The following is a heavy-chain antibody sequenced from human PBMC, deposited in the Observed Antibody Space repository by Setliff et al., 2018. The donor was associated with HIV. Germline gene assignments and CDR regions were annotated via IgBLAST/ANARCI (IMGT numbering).Heavy chain of an antibody. CDR2: MSPSTGNT. Sequence: ASVKVSCKASGYSFSKYGISWVRQAPGQGLEWMGWMSPSTGNTGYVEKFQGRVTMTRNTVTSTAYMEMSSLRSEDTAVYYCAKCSEMLGTPATSSGYYCGWFDPWGQGTLVTVSS. J-gene: IGHJ5*02. CDR1: GYSFSKYG. D-gene: IGHD3-22*01. CDR3: AKCSEMLGTPATSSGYYCGWFDP. V-gene: IGHV1-8*01.